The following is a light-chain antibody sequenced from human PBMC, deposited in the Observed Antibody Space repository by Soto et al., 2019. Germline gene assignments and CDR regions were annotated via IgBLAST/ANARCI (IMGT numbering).Light chain of an antibody. J-gene: IGLJ1*01. CDR3: SSYTSSTAYV. CDR2: EVT. CDR1: SSDVGGYNY. V-gene: IGLV2-14*01. Sequence: LTHPASVSGSPGQSITISCTGTSSDVGGYNYVSWYQLHPGKAPKLILYEVTNRPSGVSDRFSGSKSGNTASLTISGLQAEDEADYYCSSYTSSTAYVFGTGTKVTVL.